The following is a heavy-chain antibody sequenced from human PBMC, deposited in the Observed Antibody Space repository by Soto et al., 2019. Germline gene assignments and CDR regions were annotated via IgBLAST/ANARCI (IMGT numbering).Heavy chain of an antibody. CDR3: AKGGPGASSGLFES. J-gene: IGHJ4*02. Sequence: GGSLRLSCAASGLIVTSNYMSWVRRAPGKGLEWVSVIYIDGTTNYAESVKGRFTISRDNSKNTVFLQMSSLRAEDTAVYYCAKGGPGASSGLFESWGQGTLVTVSS. CDR1: GLIVTSNY. D-gene: IGHD3-10*01. V-gene: IGHV3-53*01. CDR2: IYIDGTT.